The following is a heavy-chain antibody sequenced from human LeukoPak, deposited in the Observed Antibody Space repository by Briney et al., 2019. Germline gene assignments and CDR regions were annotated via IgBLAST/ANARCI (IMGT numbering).Heavy chain of an antibody. CDR3: ARWYSSSWEYFDY. V-gene: IGHV1-69*04. CDR2: IIPILGIA. CDR1: GGTFSSYA. D-gene: IGHD6-13*01. J-gene: IGHJ4*02. Sequence: SVKVSCKASGGTFSSYAISWVRQAPGQGLEWMGRIIPILGIANYAQKFQGRVTITADKSTSTAYMELSGLRSEDTAVYYCARWYSSSWEYFDYWGQGTLVTVSS.